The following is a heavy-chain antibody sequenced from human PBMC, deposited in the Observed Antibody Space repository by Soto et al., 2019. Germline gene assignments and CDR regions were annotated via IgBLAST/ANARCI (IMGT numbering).Heavy chain of an antibody. Sequence: ASVKVSCPASGYTFTGYSMHWVRQAPGQGLEWMGWVNPNSGGTNYAQKFEGRVTMTMDPSISTAYMELSRLRSDDTAVYYCARDRDSSGYYSVGDDYWGQGTRVSVPS. V-gene: IGHV1-2*02. CDR3: ARDRDSSGYYSVGDDY. J-gene: IGHJ1*01. CDR1: GYTFTGYS. CDR2: VNPNSGGT. D-gene: IGHD3-22*01.